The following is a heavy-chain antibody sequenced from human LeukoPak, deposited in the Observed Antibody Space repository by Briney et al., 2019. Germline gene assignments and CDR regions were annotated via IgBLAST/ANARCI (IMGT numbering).Heavy chain of an antibody. J-gene: IGHJ4*02. D-gene: IGHD3-22*01. CDR2: IYCSGST. CDR3: ARLNSSGYYYVAKPYYFDY. Sequence: SSETLSLTCTVSGGSITSDGYSWRWIRQPPGKGLEWIGSIYCSGSTYYNPSLKSRVTISVDTSKNQFSLKLSSVTAADTAVYYCARLNSSGYYYVAKPYYFDYWGQGTLVTVSS. V-gene: IGHV4-39*01. CDR1: GGSITSDGYS.